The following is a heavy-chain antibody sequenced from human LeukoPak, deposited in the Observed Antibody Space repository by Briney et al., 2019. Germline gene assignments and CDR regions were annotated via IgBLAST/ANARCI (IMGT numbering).Heavy chain of an antibody. D-gene: IGHD2-2*01. J-gene: IGHJ4*02. CDR2: IEPNSGGT. Sequence: ASEKVSWKASGVPLKGYSMHWVRHPPRQGHEWIAWIEPNSGGTNYAQKFQGRVTMPRDTSISTAYMELSRLRSDDTAVYYCARLPDIVVVPAAPYFDCWGQGTLVTVSS. CDR1: GVPLKGYS. CDR3: ARLPDIVVVPAAPYFDC. V-gene: IGHV1-2*02.